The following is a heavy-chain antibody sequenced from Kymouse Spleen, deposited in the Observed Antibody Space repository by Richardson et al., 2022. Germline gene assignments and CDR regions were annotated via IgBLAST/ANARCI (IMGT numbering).Heavy chain of an antibody. D-gene: IGHD5-12*01. CDR2: IWYDGSNK. CDR1: GFTFSSYG. V-gene: IGHV3-33*01. CDR3: ARDRGIVATIEEAVGCFDY. J-gene: IGHJ4*02. Sequence: QVQLVESGGGVVQPGRSLRLSCAASGFTFSSYGMHWVRQAPGKGLEWVAVIWYDGSNKYYADSVKGRFTISRDNSKNTLYLQMNSLRAEDTAVYYCARDRGIVATIEEAVGCFDYWGQGTLVTVSS.